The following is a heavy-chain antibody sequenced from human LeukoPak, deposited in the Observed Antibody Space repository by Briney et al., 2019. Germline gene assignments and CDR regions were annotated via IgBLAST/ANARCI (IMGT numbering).Heavy chain of an antibody. CDR3: ARSCRILDIVATIRARLGGNGFDI. V-gene: IGHV4-34*01. D-gene: IGHD5-12*01. CDR1: GFTFSNYG. CDR2: INHSRST. Sequence: GSLRLSCAASGFTFSNYGMSWVRQSPDKGLEWIGEINHSRSTNYNPSLKSRVTIAVETSKNQFSLKLSSVTAADKAVYYCARSCRILDIVATIRARLGGNGFDIWGQGTMVTVSS. J-gene: IGHJ3*02.